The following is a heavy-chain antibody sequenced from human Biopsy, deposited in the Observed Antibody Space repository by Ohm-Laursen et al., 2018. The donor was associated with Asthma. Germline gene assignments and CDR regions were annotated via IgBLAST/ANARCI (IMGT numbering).Heavy chain of an antibody. CDR2: ITGSGGTT. Sequence: SLRLSCAASGFTFSSSAMRWVRQAPGKGLERVSAITGSGGTTYYADSVRGRFTISRDNSKSTLFLQMDSLSAEDTAVYYCAKDFRGIAVAGDRGFDYWGRGTLVIVSS. J-gene: IGHJ4*01. D-gene: IGHD6-19*01. CDR1: GFTFSSSA. V-gene: IGHV3-23*01. CDR3: AKDFRGIAVAGDRGFDY.